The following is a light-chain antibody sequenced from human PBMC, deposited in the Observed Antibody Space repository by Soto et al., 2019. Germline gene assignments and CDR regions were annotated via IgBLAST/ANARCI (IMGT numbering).Light chain of an antibody. CDR1: QSVSSSY. V-gene: IGKV3-20*01. J-gene: IGKJ5*01. CDR2: GAS. Sequence: EIVLTQSPATLSLSPGERATLSFMASQSVSSSYLAWYQQKPGQPPRLLIYGASSRATGIPDRFSGSGSGTDFTLTISRLEPEDFAVFYCQHYDSLPITFGQGTRLEI. CDR3: QHYDSLPIT.